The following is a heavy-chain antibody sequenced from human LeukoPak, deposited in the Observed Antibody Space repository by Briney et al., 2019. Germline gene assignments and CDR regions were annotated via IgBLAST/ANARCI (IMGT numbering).Heavy chain of an antibody. CDR1: GYTFTSYG. CDR2: ISTYNGNT. J-gene: IGHJ4*02. V-gene: IGHV1-18*01. D-gene: IGHD4-23*01. CDR3: ARDLDDYGGKGLFDY. Sequence: GASVKVSCKASGYTFTSYGISWVRQAPGQGLEWMGWISTYNGNTNYAQKLQGRVTMTTDTSTTTAYMELRSLRSDDTAAYYCARDLDDYGGKGLFDYWGQGTLVTVSS.